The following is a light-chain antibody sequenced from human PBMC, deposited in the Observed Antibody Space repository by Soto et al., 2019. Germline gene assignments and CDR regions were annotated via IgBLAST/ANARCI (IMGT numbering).Light chain of an antibody. CDR2: DVN. V-gene: IGLV2-11*01. Sequence: QSALTQPRSVSGSPGQSVTISCTGTNSDVGGYNYVSWYQQHPGKAPKLVIFDVNKRPSGVPDRFSGSQSGNTASLTISGLQAEDEADYHCCSYAGSHTFVIFGGGTKVTVL. CDR3: CSYAGSHTFVI. J-gene: IGLJ2*01. CDR1: NSDVGGYNY.